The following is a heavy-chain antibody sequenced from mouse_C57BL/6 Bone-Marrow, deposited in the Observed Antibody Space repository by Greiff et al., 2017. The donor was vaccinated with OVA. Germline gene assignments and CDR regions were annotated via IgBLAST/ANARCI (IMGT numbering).Heavy chain of an antibody. CDR3: ARESWLRTFDY. CDR2: IDPSDSYT. J-gene: IGHJ2*01. Sequence: VQLQQPGAELVMPGASVKLSCKASGYTFTSYWMHWVKQRPGQGLEWIGEIDPSDSYTNSNQKFQGKSTLTVDKSSSTAYMKLSSLTSEDSAVYYCARESWLRTFDYWGQGTTLTVSS. V-gene: IGHV1-69*01. CDR1: GYTFTSYW. D-gene: IGHD2-2*01.